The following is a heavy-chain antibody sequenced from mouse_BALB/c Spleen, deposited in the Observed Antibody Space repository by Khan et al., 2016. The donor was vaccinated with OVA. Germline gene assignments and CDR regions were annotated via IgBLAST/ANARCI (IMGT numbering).Heavy chain of an antibody. Sequence: QVQLQQSGAELARPGASVKMSCKASGYTFTSHTMHWVKQRPGQGLEWIGYINPRSGYTNYNQKFNDKATLTADKSSSTAYMPLISLTSEDSAVYYCARRTTEYAMDYWGQGTSVTVSS. D-gene: IGHD2-14*01. V-gene: IGHV1-4*01. CDR1: GYTFTSHT. CDR2: INPRSGYT. J-gene: IGHJ4*01. CDR3: ARRTTEYAMDY.